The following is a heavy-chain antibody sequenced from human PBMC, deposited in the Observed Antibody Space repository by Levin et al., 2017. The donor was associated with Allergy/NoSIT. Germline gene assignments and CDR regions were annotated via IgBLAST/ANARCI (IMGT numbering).Heavy chain of an antibody. CDR1: GFTFSSYW. D-gene: IGHD6-19*01. J-gene: IGHJ4*02. Sequence: GGSLRLSCAASGFTFSSYWMSWVRQAPGKGLEWVANIKQDGSEKYYVDSVKGRFTISRDNAKNSLYLQMNSLRAEDTAVYYCARDFERQSGWYDYWGQGTLVTVSS. V-gene: IGHV3-7*01. CDR3: ARDFERQSGWYDY. CDR2: IKQDGSEK.